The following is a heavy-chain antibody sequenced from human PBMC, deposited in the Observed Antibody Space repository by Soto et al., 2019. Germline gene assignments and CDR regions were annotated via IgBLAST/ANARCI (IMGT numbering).Heavy chain of an antibody. CDR1: GSTFTEYD. J-gene: IGHJ4*02. Sequence: ASVKVSCKTSGSTFTEYDINWVRQAPGQGLEYMGWVSPENRNAGYAPQFRGRVSMTADTSINTVYLELTTLTYEDTAVYYCEVTTGYWGQGTMVTVSS. CDR2: VSPENRNA. D-gene: IGHD4-17*01. CDR3: EVTTGY. V-gene: IGHV1-8*01.